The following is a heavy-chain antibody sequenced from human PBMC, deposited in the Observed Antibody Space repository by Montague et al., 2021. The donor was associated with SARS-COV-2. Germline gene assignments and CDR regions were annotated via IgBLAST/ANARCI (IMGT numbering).Heavy chain of an antibody. CDR1: GGSISSGDYY. Sequence: SETLSLTCTVSGGSISSGDYYWSWIRQPPGKGLEWIGEVTHRGNTNYNPSLKSPVTISLDTTNNHFSLKLTSVTAADTAVYYCARCPLHVVAADTRFDLWGQGTLVTVSS. CDR2: VTHRGNT. CDR3: ARCPLHVVAADTRFDL. V-gene: IGHV4-39*02. J-gene: IGHJ4*02. D-gene: IGHD6-13*01.